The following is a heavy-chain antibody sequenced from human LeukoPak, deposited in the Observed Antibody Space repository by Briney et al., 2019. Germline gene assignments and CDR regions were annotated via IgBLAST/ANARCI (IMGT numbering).Heavy chain of an antibody. CDR3: ARDLCTSPSCPGGLDY. Sequence: GASVKVSCKASGGTFSSFAISWVRQAPGQGLHWMGRIVPVLGTTRYAQKFQGRVTITAAKSTSTAYMELSSLKSEDTAVYYCARDLCTSPSCPGGLDYWGQGTLVTVSS. D-gene: IGHD2-2*01. CDR2: IVPVLGTT. V-gene: IGHV1-69*04. CDR1: GGTFSSFA. J-gene: IGHJ4*02.